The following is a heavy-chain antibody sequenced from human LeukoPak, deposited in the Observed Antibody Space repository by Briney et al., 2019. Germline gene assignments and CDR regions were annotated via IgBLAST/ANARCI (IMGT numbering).Heavy chain of an antibody. D-gene: IGHD2-2*01. V-gene: IGHV3-49*04. J-gene: IGHJ6*02. CDR3: TRPLGYCSSTSCPSTYYYYGMDV. CDR1: GFIFGDYA. CDR2: IRSKAYGGTT. Sequence: GGSLRLSCTASGFIFGDYAMSWVRQAPGKGLEWVGFIRSKAYGGTTEYAASVKGRFTISRDDSKSIAYLQMNSLKTEDTAVYYCTRPLGYCSSTSCPSTYYYYGMDVWGQGTTVTVSS.